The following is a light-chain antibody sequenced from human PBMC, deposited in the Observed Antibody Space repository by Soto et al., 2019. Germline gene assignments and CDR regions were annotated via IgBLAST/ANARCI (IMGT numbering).Light chain of an antibody. CDR3: LQLYNFPWT. Sequence: AIQMTQSPSSLSASVGDRVTISCRASQGIRNDLAWYQQKPGRAPKLLIFAASNLQSGVPYRFSGSGSGTDFTLTISRLQPEDCATYYCLQLYNFPWTFGQGTKVEIK. J-gene: IGKJ1*01. CDR2: AAS. CDR1: QGIRND. V-gene: IGKV1-6*01.